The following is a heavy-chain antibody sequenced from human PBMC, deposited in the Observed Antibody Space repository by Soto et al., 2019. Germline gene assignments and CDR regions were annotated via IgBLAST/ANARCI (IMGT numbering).Heavy chain of an antibody. CDR1: GFTLSGSA. CDR3: LGAHDY. CDR2: IRSKANSYAT. Sequence: GGSLRLSCTASGFTLSGSAMHWVRQASGKGLEWVGRIRSKANSYATAYAASVKGRFTISRDDSKNTAYLQMNRLKPEDTAVYYCLGAHDYWGQGTLVTV. V-gene: IGHV3-73*01. D-gene: IGHD1-26*01. J-gene: IGHJ4*02.